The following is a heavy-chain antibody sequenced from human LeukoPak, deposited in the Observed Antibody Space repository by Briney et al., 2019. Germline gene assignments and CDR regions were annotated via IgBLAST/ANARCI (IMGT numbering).Heavy chain of an antibody. J-gene: IGHJ4*02. CDR3: ARIRREGRIAVDYFDY. CDR1: GYTLTGYY. CDR2: INPNSGGT. Sequence: ASVKVSCKASGYTLTGYYMHWVRQAPGQGLEWMGWINPNSGGTNYAQKFQGRVTMTRDTSISTAYMELSRLRSDDTAVYYCARIRREGRIAVDYFDYWGQGTLVTVSS. V-gene: IGHV1-2*02. D-gene: IGHD6-19*01.